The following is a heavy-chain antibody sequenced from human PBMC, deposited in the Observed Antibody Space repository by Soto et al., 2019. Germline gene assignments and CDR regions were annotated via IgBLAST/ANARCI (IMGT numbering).Heavy chain of an antibody. Sequence: GGSLRLSCAASGFTFSSYSMNWVRQAPGKGLEWVSYISSSSSTIYYADSVKGRFTISRDNAKNSLYLQMNSLRDEDTAVYYCANLMHTMIVVGSAFDIWGQGTMVTVSS. V-gene: IGHV3-48*02. CDR3: ANLMHTMIVVGSAFDI. CDR1: GFTFSSYS. D-gene: IGHD3-22*01. CDR2: ISSSSSTI. J-gene: IGHJ3*02.